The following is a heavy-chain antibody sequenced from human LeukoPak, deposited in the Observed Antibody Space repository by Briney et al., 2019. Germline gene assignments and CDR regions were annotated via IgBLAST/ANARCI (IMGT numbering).Heavy chain of an antibody. D-gene: IGHD6-13*01. Sequence: PGGSLRLSCAASGFTFSSYGMHWVRQAPGKGLEWVAFIRYDGSNKYYADSVKGRFTISRDNAKNSLYLQMNSLRAEDTAVYYCARDTGIAAAGDFDYWGQGTLVTVSS. J-gene: IGHJ4*02. V-gene: IGHV3-30*02. CDR3: ARDTGIAAAGDFDY. CDR2: IRYDGSNK. CDR1: GFTFSSYG.